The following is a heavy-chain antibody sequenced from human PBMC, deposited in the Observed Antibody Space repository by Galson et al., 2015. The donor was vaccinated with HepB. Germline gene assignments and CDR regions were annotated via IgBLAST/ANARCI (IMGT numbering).Heavy chain of an antibody. J-gene: IGHJ6*02. CDR3: AHTHPSVRFLEWLSGMDV. CDR2: IYWDADK. D-gene: IGHD3-3*01. V-gene: IGHV2-5*02. CDR1: GFSLSTSGVG. Sequence: PALVKPTQTLTLTCTFSGFSLSTSGVGVGWIRQPPGKALEWLAPIYWDADKRYSPSLKSRLTITKDTSKNQVVLTMTNMDPVDTATYYCAHTHPSVRFLEWLSGMDVWGQGTTVTVSS.